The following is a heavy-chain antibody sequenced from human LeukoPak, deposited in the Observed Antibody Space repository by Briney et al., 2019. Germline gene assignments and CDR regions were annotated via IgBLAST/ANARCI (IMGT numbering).Heavy chain of an antibody. CDR2: VHYGGNT. J-gene: IGHJ4*02. D-gene: IGHD6-13*01. Sequence: SETLSLTCVVSGNFISSTSWWGWIRPPPGKGLEWIGYVHYGGNTHYNPSLKSRVTMSVDTSKSHFSLKLSSVTAVDTALYYCARYDSSWGYFDYWGQGTLVTVSS. CDR1: GNFISSTSW. V-gene: IGHV4-28*01. CDR3: ARYDSSWGYFDY.